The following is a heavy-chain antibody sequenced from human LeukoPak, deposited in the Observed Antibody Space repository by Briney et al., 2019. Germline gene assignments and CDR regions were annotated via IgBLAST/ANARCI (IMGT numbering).Heavy chain of an antibody. Sequence: PGGSLRLSCAASGFTFSSYAMHWVRQAPGKGLEWVAVISYDGSNKYYADSVKGRFTISRDNSKNTLYLQMNSLGAEDTAVYYCAKDKLGRRSGGSCFDYWGQGTLVTVSS. CDR2: ISYDGSNK. CDR1: GFTFSSYA. CDR3: AKDKLGRRSGGSCFDY. J-gene: IGHJ4*02. V-gene: IGHV3-30*04. D-gene: IGHD2-15*01.